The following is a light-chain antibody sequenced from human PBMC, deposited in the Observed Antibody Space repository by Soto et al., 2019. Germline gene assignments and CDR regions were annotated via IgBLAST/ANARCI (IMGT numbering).Light chain of an antibody. CDR2: KAS. V-gene: IGKV1-5*03. Sequence: IQMTQSPSTLSAFVGDRVTITCRASQSISSWLAWYQQKPGKAPKLLIYKASSLESGVPSRFSGSGSGTEFTLTISSLQPDDFATYYCKQYNSYWTFGQGTKVEIK. CDR3: KQYNSYWT. J-gene: IGKJ1*01. CDR1: QSISSW.